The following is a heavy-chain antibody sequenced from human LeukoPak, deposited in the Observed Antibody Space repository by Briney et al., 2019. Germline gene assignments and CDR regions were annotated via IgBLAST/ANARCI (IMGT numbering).Heavy chain of an antibody. CDR2: ISGDGGST. Sequence: GGSLRLSCAASGFTFSSYSMNWVRQAPGKGLEWVSLISGDGGSTYYADSVKGRFTISRDNSKNSLYLQMNSLRTEDTALYYCAKDIVDTAMGRGGNWFDPWGQGTLVTVSS. D-gene: IGHD5-18*01. V-gene: IGHV3-43*02. CDR1: GFTFSSYS. CDR3: AKDIVDTAMGRGGNWFDP. J-gene: IGHJ5*02.